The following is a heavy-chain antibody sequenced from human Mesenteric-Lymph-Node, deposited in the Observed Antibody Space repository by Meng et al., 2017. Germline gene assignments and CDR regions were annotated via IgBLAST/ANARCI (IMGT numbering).Heavy chain of an antibody. CDR2: IYHSGRT. CDR1: GGSSRNGQW. D-gene: IGHD4-17*01. Sequence: QVARRGSGPGLVKPSGTLSLTCDVSGGSSRNGQWWSGVRQAPGKGLEWIGEIYHSGRTNYNPSVKSRVSMSVDKSQNHFSLRLSSVTAADTAVYYCTTLYGDSISWGQGTLVTVSS. CDR3: TTLYGDSIS. J-gene: IGHJ4*02. V-gene: IGHV4-4*02.